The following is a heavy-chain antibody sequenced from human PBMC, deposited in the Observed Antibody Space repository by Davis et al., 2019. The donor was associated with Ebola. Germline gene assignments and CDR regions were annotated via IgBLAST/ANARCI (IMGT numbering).Heavy chain of an antibody. J-gene: IGHJ3*02. Sequence: GESLKISCAASGFTFSSYAMSWVRQAPGKGLEWVSTISSSGGSTYYADSVKGRFTISRDNSKNTLYLQMNSLRAEDTAVYYCAKGGELEDHAFDIWGQGTMVTVSS. V-gene: IGHV3-23*01. CDR1: GFTFSSYA. CDR2: ISSSGGST. D-gene: IGHD1-1*01. CDR3: AKGGELEDHAFDI.